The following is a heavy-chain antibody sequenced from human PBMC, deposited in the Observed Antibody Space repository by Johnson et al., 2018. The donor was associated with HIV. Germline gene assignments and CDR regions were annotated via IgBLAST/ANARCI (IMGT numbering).Heavy chain of an antibody. CDR2: ISYDGNNK. CDR1: GFTFSSYA. Sequence: QVQLVESGGGVVQPGRSLRLSCAASGFTFSSYAMHWVRQAPGKGLEWVAVISYDGNNKYYADSVKGRFTISRDNSKNTLYLQMNSLRAEDTAVYYCARDGAQQLARDAFDIWGQGTMVTVSS. J-gene: IGHJ3*02. CDR3: ARDGAQQLARDAFDI. V-gene: IGHV3-30*04. D-gene: IGHD6-13*01.